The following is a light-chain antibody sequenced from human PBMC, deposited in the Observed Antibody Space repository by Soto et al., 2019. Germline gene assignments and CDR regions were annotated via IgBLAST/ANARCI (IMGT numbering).Light chain of an antibody. CDR3: QHYNSYSEA. CDR2: KAS. CDR1: QTISSW. V-gene: IGKV1-5*03. Sequence: DIQLTQSPSFLSSSLGDRVTITCRASQTISSWLAWYQQKPGKAPKLLIYKASTLKSGVPSRFSGSGSGTEFTLTISSLQTDDFATYYCQHYNSYSEAFGQGTKVDI. J-gene: IGKJ1*01.